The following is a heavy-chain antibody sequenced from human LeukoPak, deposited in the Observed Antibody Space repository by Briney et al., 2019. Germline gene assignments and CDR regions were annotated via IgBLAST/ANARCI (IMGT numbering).Heavy chain of an antibody. CDR3: ARDGTKSHYYGSGSHPFDY. J-gene: IGHJ4*02. Sequence: PSETLSLTCTVSGYSISSGYYWGWIRQPPGKGLEWIGSIYHSGSTYYNPSLKSRVTISVDTSKNQFSLKLSSVTAADTAVYYCARDGTKSHYYGSGSHPFDYWGQGTLVTVSS. CDR2: IYHSGST. D-gene: IGHD3-10*01. V-gene: IGHV4-38-2*02. CDR1: GYSISSGYY.